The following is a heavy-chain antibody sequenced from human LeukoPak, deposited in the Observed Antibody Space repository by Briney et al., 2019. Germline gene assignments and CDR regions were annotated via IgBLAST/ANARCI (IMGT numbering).Heavy chain of an antibody. V-gene: IGHV3-23*01. Sequence: GGSLRLSCAASGFTFSSYAMSWVRQAPGKGLEWVSAISGSGGSTYYADSVKGRFTISRDNSKNSLYLQMNSLRAEDTALYYCAKDNGRSMYYFDYWGQGTLVTVSS. CDR1: GFTFSSYA. J-gene: IGHJ4*02. CDR3: AKDNGRSMYYFDY. CDR2: ISGSGGST. D-gene: IGHD2/OR15-2a*01.